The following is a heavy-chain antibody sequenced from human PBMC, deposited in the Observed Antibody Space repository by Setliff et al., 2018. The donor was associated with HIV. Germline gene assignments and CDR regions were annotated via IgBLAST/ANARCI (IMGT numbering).Heavy chain of an antibody. J-gene: IGHJ5*02. Sequence: GASVKVSCKASGYTFSDYDVAWVRQAPGQGLEWMGWISGYSGHTSYAQKIQGRVTMTTDTSTSTAYMELSSLRSEDTAVYYCALPYCSGGNCWSSASLPPAGWFDPWGQGTLVTVSS. V-gene: IGHV1-18*01. CDR2: ISGYSGHT. CDR3: ALPYCSGGNCWSSASLPPAGWFDP. CDR1: GYTFSDYD. D-gene: IGHD2-15*01.